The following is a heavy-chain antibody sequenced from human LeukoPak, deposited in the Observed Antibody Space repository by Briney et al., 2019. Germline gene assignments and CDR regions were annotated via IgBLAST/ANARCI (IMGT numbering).Heavy chain of an antibody. CDR1: GFNFNNYA. Sequence: GGSLRLSCSASGFNFNNYAMNWVRQAPGKGLEYVSAISSNGGSIYYADSVKGRCTISRDNSKNTLYLQMSSLRAEDTAVYYCGLAAYYYDSSGSDDACDIWGQGTMVIVSS. J-gene: IGHJ3*02. CDR3: GLAAYYYDSSGSDDACDI. CDR2: ISSNGGSI. D-gene: IGHD3-22*01. V-gene: IGHV3-64D*08.